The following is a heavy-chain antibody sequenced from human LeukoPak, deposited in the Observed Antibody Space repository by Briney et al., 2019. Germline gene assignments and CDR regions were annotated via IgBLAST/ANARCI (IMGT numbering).Heavy chain of an antibody. CDR1: GFPFSIYS. D-gene: IGHD4-17*01. Sequence: GGSLRLSCSASGFPFSIYSMNWVRQAPGKGPEWISYISSRSSTLYYADSVNGRVTISRDDAKNSLYLQMSGLRVEDTAVYYCARDSASPPVTFDYWGLGTLVTVSS. CDR2: ISSRSSTL. V-gene: IGHV3-48*04. CDR3: ARDSASPPVTFDY. J-gene: IGHJ4*02.